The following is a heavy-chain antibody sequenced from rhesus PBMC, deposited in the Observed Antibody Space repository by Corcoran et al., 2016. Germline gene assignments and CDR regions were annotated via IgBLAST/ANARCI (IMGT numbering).Heavy chain of an antibody. D-gene: IGHD3-3*01. CDR2: IYGNSASN. V-gene: IGHV4-73*01. CDR3: ARELQYLDWLSDCDY. Sequence: QVQLQESGPGLVTPSETLSLTCAVYGGSISGYYYWSWIRPPPGKGLELIGYIYGNSASNNYNPSLKNRVTISKDTSKNQFSLKRRYVTAADTAVYYCARELQYLDWLSDCDYWGQGVLVTVSS. J-gene: IGHJ4*01. CDR1: GGSISGYYY.